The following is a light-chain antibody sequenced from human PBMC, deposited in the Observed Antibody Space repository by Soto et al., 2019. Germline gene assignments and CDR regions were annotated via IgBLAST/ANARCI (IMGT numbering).Light chain of an antibody. V-gene: IGLV4-60*02. CDR1: GGHSSYI. J-gene: IGLJ3*02. CDR2: LERSGSY. Sequence: QPVLTQSSSASASLGSSVKLTCSLSGGHSSYIIAWHQQQPGKAPRYLMKLERSGSYNKGSGVPDRFSGSSSGADRYLTISNLQFEDEADYYCETWDSKIRVFGGGTKLPS. CDR3: ETWDSKIRV.